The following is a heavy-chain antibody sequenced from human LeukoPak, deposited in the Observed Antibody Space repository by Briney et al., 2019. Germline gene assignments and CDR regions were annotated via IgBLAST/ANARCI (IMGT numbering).Heavy chain of an antibody. CDR3: SRDCSSDGCLQYFEH. V-gene: IGHV3-49*04. Sequence: GGSLRLPCSGSGFTFGDHAVSWVRQAPGKGLEWIGIIRGKDYGGTTEYAASVKGRFTISRENSKSIAYLEMSSLKTEDTAMYYCSRDCSSDGCLQYFEHWGQGTLVAVSS. D-gene: IGHD2-2*01. CDR1: GFTFGDHA. J-gene: IGHJ1*01. CDR2: IRGKDYGGTT.